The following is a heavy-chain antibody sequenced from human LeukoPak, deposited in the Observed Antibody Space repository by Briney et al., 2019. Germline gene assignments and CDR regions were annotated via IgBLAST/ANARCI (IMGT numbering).Heavy chain of an antibody. CDR2: IYPRDGST. J-gene: IGHJ4*02. V-gene: IGHV1-46*01. CDR1: GYTLTNNY. Sequence: ASVKVSCKASGYTLTNNYLHWVRQAPGQRLEWMGMIYPRDGSTSYAQNFQGRVTVTRDTSTTTVHMELRGLRSEDTAVYYCARDQEGFDYWGQGTVVTVSS. CDR3: ARDQEGFDY.